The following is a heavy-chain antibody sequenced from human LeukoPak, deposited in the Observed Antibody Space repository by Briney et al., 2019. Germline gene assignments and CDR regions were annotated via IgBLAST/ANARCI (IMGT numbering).Heavy chain of an antibody. CDR2: IYYSGST. J-gene: IGHJ5*02. Sequence: PSETLSLTCIVSGGSISSGGYYWSWIRQHPGKGLEWIGYIYYSGSTYYNPSLKSRVTISVDTSKNQFSLKLSSVTAADTAVYYCARVVAYYYGSGSSPNWFDPWGQGTLVTVSS. V-gene: IGHV4-31*03. CDR3: ARVVAYYYGSGSSPNWFDP. CDR1: GGSISSGGYY. D-gene: IGHD3-10*01.